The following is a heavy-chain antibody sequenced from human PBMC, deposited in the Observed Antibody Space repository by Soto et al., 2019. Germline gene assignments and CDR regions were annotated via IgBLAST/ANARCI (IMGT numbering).Heavy chain of an antibody. J-gene: IGHJ6*02. Sequence: LRLSCAASGFTFSDCYMSWVRQSPGKGLEWVSSIVSSGSHKYYADSVKGRFTISRDNAKNSLYLQMNSLRAEDTAVYYCASLTITGTTAPYYYNMDVWGQGTTVTVSS. V-gene: IGHV3-21*01. CDR2: IVSSGSHK. CDR1: GFTFSDCY. CDR3: ASLTITGTTAPYYYNMDV. D-gene: IGHD1-20*01.